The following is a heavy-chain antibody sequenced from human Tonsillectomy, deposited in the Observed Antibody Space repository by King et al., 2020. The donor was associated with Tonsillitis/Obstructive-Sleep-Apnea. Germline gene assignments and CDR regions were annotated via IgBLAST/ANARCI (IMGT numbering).Heavy chain of an antibody. Sequence: VQLVESGGGLVQPGRSLRLSCTASGFTFSDYAMSWVRQAPGKGLEWVGFISSKAYGGNTEYAASVKGRFTSSREDYKRIAYLQRNSLKTEDTAVYYGTRQIAAARWNYGMDVWGQGTTVTVSS. CDR2: ISSKAYGGNT. D-gene: IGHD6-13*01. J-gene: IGHJ6*02. CDR1: GFTFSDYA. CDR3: TRQIAAARWNYGMDV. V-gene: IGHV3-49*04.